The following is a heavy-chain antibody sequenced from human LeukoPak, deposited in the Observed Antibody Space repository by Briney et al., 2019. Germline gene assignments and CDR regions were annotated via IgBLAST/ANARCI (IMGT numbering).Heavy chain of an antibody. D-gene: IGHD6-19*01. CDR1: GGSISSSSCY. Sequence: SETLSLTCTVSGGSISSSSCYWGWIRQPPGKGLEWIGTIYYSGSTNYNPSLKSRVTISVDTSKNQFSLKLSSVTAADTAVYYCARGSGYSSGWYDPIGYWGQGTLVTVSS. J-gene: IGHJ4*02. V-gene: IGHV4-39*07. CDR3: ARGSGYSSGWYDPIGY. CDR2: IYYSGST.